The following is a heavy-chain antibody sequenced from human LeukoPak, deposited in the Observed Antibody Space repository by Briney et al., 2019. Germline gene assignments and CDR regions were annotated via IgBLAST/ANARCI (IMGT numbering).Heavy chain of an antibody. V-gene: IGHV4-31*03. J-gene: IGHJ4*02. Sequence: SETLSLTCTVSGGSISSGGYYWSWIRQHPGKGLEWIGYIYNSGSTYYNPSLKSRVTISVDTSKNQFSLKLSSVTAADTAVYYCAREARYSGYDPVDYWGQGTLVTVSS. D-gene: IGHD5-12*01. CDR2: IYNSGST. CDR3: AREARYSGYDPVDY. CDR1: GGSISSGGYY.